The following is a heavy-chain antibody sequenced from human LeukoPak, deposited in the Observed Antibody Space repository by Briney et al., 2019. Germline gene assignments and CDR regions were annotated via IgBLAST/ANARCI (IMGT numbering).Heavy chain of an antibody. CDR2: INWSSGSI. D-gene: IGHD3-10*01. CDR1: GFNFDDYA. V-gene: IGHV3-9*03. J-gene: IGHJ4*02. Sequence: PGGSLRLSCAASGFNFDDYAMHWVRQAPGKGLEWVSGINWSSGSIGYADSVKGRFTISRDNAKNSLFLQMNSLRAEDMALYYCARSYGSGTYYNPFDYWGQGTLVTVSS. CDR3: ARSYGSGTYYNPFDY.